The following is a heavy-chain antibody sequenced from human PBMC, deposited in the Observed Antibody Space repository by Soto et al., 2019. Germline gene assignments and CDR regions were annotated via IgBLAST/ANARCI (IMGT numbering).Heavy chain of an antibody. D-gene: IGHD3-10*01. J-gene: IGHJ4*02. V-gene: IGHV3-23*01. CDR3: AKVFLGYYGSGSYFDPIEGEYFDY. CDR1: GFTFSSYA. Sequence: GGSLRLSCAASGFTFSSYAMSWVRQAPGKGLEWVSAISGSGGSTYYADSVKGRFTISRDNSKNTLYLQMNSLRAEDTAVYYCAKVFLGYYGSGSYFDPIEGEYFDYWGQGTLVTVSS. CDR2: ISGSGGST.